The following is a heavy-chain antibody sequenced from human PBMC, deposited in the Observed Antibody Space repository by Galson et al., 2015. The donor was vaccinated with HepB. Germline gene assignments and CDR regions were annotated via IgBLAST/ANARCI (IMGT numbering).Heavy chain of an antibody. CDR3: VKGYSYGSKGGDDY. CDR2: ISSNGGST. V-gene: IGHV3-64D*06. CDR1: GFTFSSYA. J-gene: IGHJ4*02. D-gene: IGHD5-18*01. Sequence: SLRLSCAASGFTFSSYAMHWVRQAPRKGLEYVSAISSNGGSTYYADSVKGRFTISRDNSKNTLYLQMSSLRAEDTAVYYCVKGYSYGSKGGDDYWGQGTLVTVSS.